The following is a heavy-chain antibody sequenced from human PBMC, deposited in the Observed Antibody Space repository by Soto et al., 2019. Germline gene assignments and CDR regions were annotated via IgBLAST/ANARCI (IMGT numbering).Heavy chain of an antibody. V-gene: IGHV4-34*01. Sequence: QVQLQQWGAGLLKPSETLSLTCAVYGGSFSGYYWSWIRQPPGKGLEWIGEINHSGSTNYNPSLKSRVTISVDTSKKQFSLKLSSVTAADTAVYYCARGPDYVWGSYRPGRYYFDYWGQGTLVTVSS. CDR3: ARGPDYVWGSYRPGRYYFDY. D-gene: IGHD3-16*01. CDR2: INHSGST. CDR1: GGSFSGYY. J-gene: IGHJ4*02.